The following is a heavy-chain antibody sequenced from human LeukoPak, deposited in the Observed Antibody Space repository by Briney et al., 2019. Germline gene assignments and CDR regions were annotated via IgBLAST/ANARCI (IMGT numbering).Heavy chain of an antibody. J-gene: IGHJ4*02. CDR1: GFTFSNYW. Sequence: QTGGSLRLSCAASGFTFSNYWMSWVRQAPGKGLEWVANIKQDGSEKYYVDSVKGRFTISRDNAKNSLYLQMNSLRAEDTALYYCAKDKSYYDEGTVDYWGQGTLVTVSS. CDR3: AKDKSYYDEGTVDY. V-gene: IGHV3-7*03. D-gene: IGHD3-22*01. CDR2: IKQDGSEK.